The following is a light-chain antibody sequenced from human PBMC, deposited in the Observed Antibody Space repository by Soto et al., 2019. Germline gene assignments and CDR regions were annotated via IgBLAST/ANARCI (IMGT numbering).Light chain of an antibody. J-gene: IGLJ1*01. Sequence: QSVLTQPRSVSGSPGQSVTISCTRTSSDVDNYNHVSWYQQHPGKAPKLLIYDVNKRPSGVPYRFSGSKSGNTASLTISGLQAGDEADYFCCSYAGTYTRVFGTGTKLTVL. V-gene: IGLV2-11*01. CDR3: CSYAGTYTRV. CDR1: SSDVDNYNH. CDR2: DVN.